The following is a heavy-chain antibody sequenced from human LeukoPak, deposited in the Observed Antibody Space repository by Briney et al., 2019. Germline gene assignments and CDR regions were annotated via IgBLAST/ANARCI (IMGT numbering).Heavy chain of an antibody. CDR3: ATRGGNYYDSSGYFDY. V-gene: IGHV4-34*01. CDR1: GGSFSGYY. D-gene: IGHD3-22*01. J-gene: IGHJ4*02. CDR2: INHRGST. Sequence: SETLSLTCAVYGGSFSGYYWSWIRQPPGKGLEWIGEINHRGSTNYNPSLKSRVTTSVDTSKNQFSLELNSVTAADTAVYYCATRGGNYYDSSGYFDYWARGTLVTVSS.